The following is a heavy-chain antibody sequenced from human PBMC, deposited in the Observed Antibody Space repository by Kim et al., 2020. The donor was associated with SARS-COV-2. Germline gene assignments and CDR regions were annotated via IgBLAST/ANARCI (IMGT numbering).Heavy chain of an antibody. Sequence: SETLSLTCAVYGGSFSGYYWSWIRQPPGKGLEWIGEINHSGSTNYNPSLKSRVTISVDTSKNQFSLKLSSVTAADTAVYYCARGGGYDYNYWGQNPGHRLL. CDR3: ARGGGYDYNY. CDR2: INHSGST. CDR1: GGSFSGYY. J-gene: IGHJ4*01. V-gene: IGHV4-34*01. D-gene: IGHD5-12*01.